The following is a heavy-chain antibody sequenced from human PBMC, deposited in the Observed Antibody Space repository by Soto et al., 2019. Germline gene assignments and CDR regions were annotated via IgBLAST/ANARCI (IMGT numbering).Heavy chain of an antibody. Sequence: GGSLRLSCVASGFVFSDYAMSWVRQAPGKGLEWVSAISAGGSDTYYADSVKGRFTVSRVNSKNTLYLQMNTLRAEDTAIYYCAKSAMGAANAFDIWGQGTMVTVSS. V-gene: IGHV3-23*01. D-gene: IGHD5-18*01. CDR2: ISAGGSDT. CDR1: GFVFSDYA. CDR3: AKSAMGAANAFDI. J-gene: IGHJ3*02.